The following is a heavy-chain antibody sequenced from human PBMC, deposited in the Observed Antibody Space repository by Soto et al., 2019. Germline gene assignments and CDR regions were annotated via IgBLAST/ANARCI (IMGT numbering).Heavy chain of an antibody. CDR1: GFTVSSNY. J-gene: IGHJ6*03. Sequence: GGSLRLSCAASGFTVSSNYMSWVRQAPGKGLEWVSVIYSGGSTYYADSVKGRFTISRDNSKNTLYLQMNSLRAEDTAVYYCARVAIGAVGYYYYMDVWGKGTTVTVSS. D-gene: IGHD6-25*01. CDR2: IYSGGST. CDR3: ARVAIGAVGYYYYMDV. V-gene: IGHV3-66*01.